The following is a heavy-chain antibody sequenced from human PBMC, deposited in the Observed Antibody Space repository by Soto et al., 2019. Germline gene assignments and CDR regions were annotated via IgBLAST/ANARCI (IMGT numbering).Heavy chain of an antibody. CDR1: GFTFSSYA. Sequence: GGSLRLSCAASGFTFSSYAMSWVRQAPGKGLEWVSAISGSGGSTYYADSVKGRFTISRDNSKNTLYLQMNSLRAEDTAVYYCAKELVGYCSGGSCYDESYYDSSGYDSPGYWGQGTLVTVSS. CDR3: AKELVGYCSGGSCYDESYYDSSGYDSPGY. V-gene: IGHV3-23*01. CDR2: ISGSGGST. D-gene: IGHD2-15*01. J-gene: IGHJ4*02.